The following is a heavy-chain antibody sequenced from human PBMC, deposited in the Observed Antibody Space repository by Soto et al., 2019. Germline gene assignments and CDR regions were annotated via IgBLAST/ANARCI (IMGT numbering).Heavy chain of an antibody. D-gene: IGHD3-22*01. V-gene: IGHV5-51*01. CDR3: ARQGGSSGYYLSVYFDY. CDR2: IYPDDSDT. CDR1: GYSFASYW. Sequence: PGESLKISCEASGYSFASYWIGWVRQMPGKGLEWMGIIYPDDSDTRYSPSFQGQVTISADKSISTAYLQWSSLKASDTAMYYCARQGGSSGYYLSVYFDYWGQGTLVTVSS. J-gene: IGHJ4*02.